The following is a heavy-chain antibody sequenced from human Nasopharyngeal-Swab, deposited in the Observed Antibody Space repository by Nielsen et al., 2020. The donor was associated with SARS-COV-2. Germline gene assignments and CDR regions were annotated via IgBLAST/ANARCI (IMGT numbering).Heavy chain of an antibody. V-gene: IGHV3-48*02. D-gene: IGHD6-19*01. CDR1: GFTLSSNS. CDR3: ASSTIVVAGRGTLGASFDY. J-gene: IGHJ4*02. CDR2: ISSSSSTK. Sequence: ESLKISCAASGFTLSSNSMNWVRQAPGKGLEWVSYISSSSSTKYNADSVKGRFTISRDNAKNSLYLQMNSLRDEDTAVYYCASSTIVVAGRGTLGASFDYWGQGTLVTVSS.